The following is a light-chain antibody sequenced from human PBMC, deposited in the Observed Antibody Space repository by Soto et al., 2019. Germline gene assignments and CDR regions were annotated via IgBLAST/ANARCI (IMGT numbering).Light chain of an antibody. CDR1: TSNFGSNS. CDR2: GNN. J-gene: IGLJ1*01. Sequence: QSVLTQSPSASGTPGQRVTISCSGSTSNFGSNSVNWYQQLPGTAPKVVIYGNNQRPSGVPDRFSGSKSGTSASLAISGLQSDDEADYYCAAWDDSLNGYVFGTGTKVTVL. CDR3: AAWDDSLNGYV. V-gene: IGLV1-44*01.